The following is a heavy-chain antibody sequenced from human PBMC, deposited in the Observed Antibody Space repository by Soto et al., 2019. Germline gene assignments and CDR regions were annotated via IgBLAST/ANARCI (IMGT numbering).Heavy chain of an antibody. CDR3: AADHNYGDPPFDY. V-gene: IGHV1-58*01. D-gene: IGHD4-17*01. CDR2: IVVGSGNT. CDR1: GFTFTSSA. J-gene: IGHJ4*02. Sequence: SVKVSCKASGFTFTSSAVQWVRQARGQRLEWIGWIVVGSGNTNYAQKFQERVTITRDMSTSTAYMELSSLRSEDTAVYYCAADHNYGDPPFDYWGQGTLVTVSS.